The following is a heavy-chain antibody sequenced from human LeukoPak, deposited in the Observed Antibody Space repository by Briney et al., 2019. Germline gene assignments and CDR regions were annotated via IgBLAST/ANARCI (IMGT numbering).Heavy chain of an antibody. J-gene: IGHJ5*02. Sequence: SETLSLTCAVYGGSFSGYYWSRIRQPPGKGLEWIGEINHSGSTNYNPSLKSRVIISVDTSKNQFSLKLSSVTAADTAVYYCARVRYCSSTSCPWGQGTLVTVSS. V-gene: IGHV4-34*01. CDR2: INHSGST. CDR3: ARVRYCSSTSCP. CDR1: GGSFSGYY. D-gene: IGHD2-2*01.